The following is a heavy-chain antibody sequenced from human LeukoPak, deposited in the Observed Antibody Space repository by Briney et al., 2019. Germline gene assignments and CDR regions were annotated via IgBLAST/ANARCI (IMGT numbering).Heavy chain of an antibody. CDR1: GFTVRSNY. D-gene: IGHD2-21*01. Sequence: GGVLRLSCAASGFTVRSNYMSWVRQAPGKGLQWVSVIYNSGSTDYADSVKGRFTVSRDDSKNTLFLQMNNVRDEDTAVYYCVRDVVEKDAFDIWGQGTMVTVSS. J-gene: IGHJ3*02. CDR2: IYNSGST. V-gene: IGHV3-66*01. CDR3: VRDVVEKDAFDI.